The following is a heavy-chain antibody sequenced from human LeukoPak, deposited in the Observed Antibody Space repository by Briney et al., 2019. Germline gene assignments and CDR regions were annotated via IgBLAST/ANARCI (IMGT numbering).Heavy chain of an antibody. CDR3: AKGDSYGFDY. CDR2: IRKDGSGT. V-gene: IGHV3-30*02. Sequence: GGSLRLSCVASGFIFSNSVMHWVRQAPGKGLEWVAFIRKDGSGTYYADSVKGRFTISRDNSKNTVHLQMSSLGAEDTAVYYCAKGDSYGFDYWGRGSLVTVSS. CDR1: GFIFSNSV. D-gene: IGHD5-18*01. J-gene: IGHJ4*02.